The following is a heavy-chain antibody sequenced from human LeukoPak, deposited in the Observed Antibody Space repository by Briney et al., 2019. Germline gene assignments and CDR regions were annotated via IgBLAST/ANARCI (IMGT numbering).Heavy chain of an antibody. J-gene: IGHJ3*02. Sequence: ASVKVSCKASGYTFTSYDINWVRQATGQGLEWMGWMNPNSGNTGYAQKFQGRVTMTRNTSISTAYMELSSLRSEDTAVYYCATDLLRYGGNGDAFDIWGQGTMVTVSS. CDR2: MNPNSGNT. D-gene: IGHD4-23*01. V-gene: IGHV1-8*01. CDR3: ATDLLRYGGNGDAFDI. CDR1: GYTFTSYD.